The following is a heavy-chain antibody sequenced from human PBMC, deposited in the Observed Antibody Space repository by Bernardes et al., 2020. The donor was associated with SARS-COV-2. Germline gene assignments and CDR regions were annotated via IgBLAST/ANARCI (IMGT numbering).Heavy chain of an antibody. CDR1: GYTCTSYG. CDR2: NSAYNGNT. D-gene: IGHD2-15*01. J-gene: IGHJ6*02. V-gene: IGHV1-18*01. CDR3: ARDREYCSGGSCTTGMDV. Sequence: AAVKVSCKASGYTCTSYGISWVRQAPGQGLEWMGWNSAYNGNTNYAQKLQGRVTMTTDTSTSTAYMELRSLRSDDTAVYYCARDREYCSGGSCTTGMDVWGQGTTVTVSS.